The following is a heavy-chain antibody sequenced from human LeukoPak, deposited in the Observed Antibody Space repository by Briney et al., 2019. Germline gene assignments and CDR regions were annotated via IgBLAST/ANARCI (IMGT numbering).Heavy chain of an antibody. Sequence: GGSLRLSCAASGFIFSRYVMSWVRQAPGKGLEWVSAISGSGGSTYYADSVKGRFTISRDNSKNTLYLQMNSLRAEDTAVYYCAKDPSSSWFGDYFDYWGQGTLVTVSS. CDR2: ISGSGGST. V-gene: IGHV3-23*01. D-gene: IGHD6-13*01. CDR1: GFIFSRYV. CDR3: AKDPSSSWFGDYFDY. J-gene: IGHJ4*02.